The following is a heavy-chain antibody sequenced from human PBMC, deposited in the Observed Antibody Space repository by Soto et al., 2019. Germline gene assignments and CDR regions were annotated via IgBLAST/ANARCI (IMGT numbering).Heavy chain of an antibody. CDR3: AKSSVWYPYFDS. V-gene: IGHV5-51*01. D-gene: IGHD6-13*01. CDR1: GYSFTSYW. J-gene: IGHJ4*02. CDR2: IYPGDSDT. Sequence: GESLKISCKGSGYSFTSYWIGWVRQMPGKGLEWMGIIYPGDSDTRYSPSFQGQVTISADKSINTACLHWSSLKASDTAIYYCAKSSVWYPYFDSWGQGTLVTVSS.